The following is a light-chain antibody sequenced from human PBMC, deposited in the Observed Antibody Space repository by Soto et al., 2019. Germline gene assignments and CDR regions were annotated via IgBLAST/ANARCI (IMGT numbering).Light chain of an antibody. CDR2: LGS. V-gene: IGKV2-28*01. Sequence: VVTQSPLSLPVAPGEPASISCRSSRNLLHSNGYYYLDWYLQKPGQSPQLLIYLGSNRASGVPDRFSGSGSGTDFTLTISRVEAEDVGVYFCAQGLATPFTFGGGTNVDI. CDR1: RNLLHSNGYYY. CDR3: AQGLATPFT. J-gene: IGKJ4*01.